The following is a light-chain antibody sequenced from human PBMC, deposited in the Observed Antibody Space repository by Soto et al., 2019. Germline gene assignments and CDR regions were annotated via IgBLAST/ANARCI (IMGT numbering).Light chain of an antibody. J-gene: IGLJ1*01. Sequence: QSVQTQPPSVSGSPGRRVTFSCTGSSSNIGAGYDVHWYQHLPGTAPKLLIYVNNNRPSGVPDRFSGSKSGTSASLAITGLQAEDEADYYCQSYDSSLSGYVFGTGTKVTV. CDR3: QSYDSSLSGYV. CDR1: SSNIGAGYD. CDR2: VNN. V-gene: IGLV1-40*01.